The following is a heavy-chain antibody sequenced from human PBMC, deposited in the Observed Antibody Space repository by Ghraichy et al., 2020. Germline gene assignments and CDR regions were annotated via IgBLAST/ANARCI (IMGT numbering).Heavy chain of an antibody. CDR1: GGSISSYY. V-gene: IGHV4-59*01. CDR2: IYYSGST. CDR3: ARIAGSGSYFISPPFAFDI. D-gene: IGHD1-26*01. Sequence: SQTLSLTCTVSGGSISSYYWSWIRQPPGKGLEWIGYIYYSGSTNYNPSLKSRVTISVDMSKNQFSLKLSSVTAADTAVYYCARIAGSGSYFISPPFAFDIWGQGTMVTVSS. J-gene: IGHJ3*02.